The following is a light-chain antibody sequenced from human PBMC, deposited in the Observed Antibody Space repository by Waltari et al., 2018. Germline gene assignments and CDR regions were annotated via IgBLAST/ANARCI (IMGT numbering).Light chain of an antibody. CDR2: EVT. V-gene: IGLV2-8*01. CDR1: SSDVGGHNF. CDR3: CSYAGSDTPYV. Sequence: QSALTQPPSASGSPGQSVTISCTGTSSDVGGHNFVSWYQQHPGKVPKVIIYEVTKRPSGVPERFSGSKSGNTASLTVSGLQTEDEADYYCCSYAGSDTPYVFGTGTTVTVL. J-gene: IGLJ1*01.